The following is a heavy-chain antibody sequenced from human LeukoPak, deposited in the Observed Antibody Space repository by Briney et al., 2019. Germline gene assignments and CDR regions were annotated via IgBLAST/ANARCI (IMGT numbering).Heavy chain of an antibody. CDR2: INPDGSGR. CDR3: AKEQTLDDTSGYYGIFES. J-gene: IGHJ3*02. D-gene: IGHD3-22*01. V-gene: IGHV3-74*01. Sequence: PGGSLRLSCAASGFTFSGHWMDWVRQAPGKGLVWVARINPDGSGRHYADFVEGRFTISRDNSKSTLYLQMNSLRAEDTAVYYCAKEQTLDDTSGYYGIFESWGQGTMVIVSS. CDR1: GFTFSGHW.